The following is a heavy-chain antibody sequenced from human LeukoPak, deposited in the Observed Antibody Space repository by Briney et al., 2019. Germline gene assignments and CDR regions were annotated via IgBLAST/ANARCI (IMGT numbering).Heavy chain of an antibody. Sequence: SETLSLTCTVSGGSISSYYWSWIRQPPGKGLEWIGYIYYSGSTNYNPSLKSRVTISVDTSKNQFSLKLSSVTAADTAVYYCARDARTYDYVWGSYRYIGDAFDIWGQGTMVTVSS. CDR3: ARDARTYDYVWGSYRYIGDAFDI. D-gene: IGHD3-16*02. CDR1: GGSISSYY. J-gene: IGHJ3*02. V-gene: IGHV4-59*01. CDR2: IYYSGST.